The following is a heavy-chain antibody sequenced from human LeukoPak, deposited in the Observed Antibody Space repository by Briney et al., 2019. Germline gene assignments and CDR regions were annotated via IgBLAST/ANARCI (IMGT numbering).Heavy chain of an antibody. CDR1: GGSISGYY. CDR3: VTYYFDSSGPKKNY. Sequence: SETLSLTCTVSGGSISGYYWSWIRQPPGKGLEWIGEINHSGSTNYNPSLKSRVTISVDTSKKQFSLKLSSVTAADTAVYYCVTYYFDSSGPKKNYWGQGTLVTVSS. D-gene: IGHD3-22*01. CDR2: INHSGST. J-gene: IGHJ4*02. V-gene: IGHV4-34*01.